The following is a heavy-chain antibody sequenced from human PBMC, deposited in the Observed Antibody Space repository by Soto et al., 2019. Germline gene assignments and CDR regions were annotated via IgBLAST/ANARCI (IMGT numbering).Heavy chain of an antibody. CDR1: GYSFTSYW. CDR3: ARHYDFWSGYIIDY. V-gene: IGHV5-51*01. D-gene: IGHD3-3*01. Sequence: PGASLNISYKVSGYSFTSYWIGWVRPMPGKGLEWMGIIYPGDSDTRYSPSFQGQVTISADKSISTAYLQWSSLKASDTAMYYCARHYDFWSGYIIDYWGQGTLVTVSS. CDR2: IYPGDSDT. J-gene: IGHJ4*02.